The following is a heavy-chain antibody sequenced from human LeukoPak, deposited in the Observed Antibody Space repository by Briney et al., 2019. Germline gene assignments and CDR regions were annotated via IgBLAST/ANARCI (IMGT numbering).Heavy chain of an antibody. CDR3: ARDPGGTSPWYYFDY. D-gene: IGHD2-15*01. J-gene: IGHJ4*02. CDR2: INPTGGFT. CDR1: GYAFSTYH. V-gene: IGHV1-46*01. Sequence: ASVKVSCKASGYAFSTYHMHWVRQAPGQGLEWMGEINPTGGFTHSARKFQGRLTMTRDTSTSTVYMELSSLRSEDTAVYYCARDPGGTSPWYYFDYWGQGTLVTVSS.